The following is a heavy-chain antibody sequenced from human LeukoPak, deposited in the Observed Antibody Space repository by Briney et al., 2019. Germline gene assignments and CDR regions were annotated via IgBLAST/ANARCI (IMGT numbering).Heavy chain of an antibody. CDR3: AKRDFYDSSGYAPLFQH. V-gene: IGHV3-53*01. CDR1: GLSVSSNF. J-gene: IGHJ1*01. CDR2: IYGGGST. Sequence: GGSLRLSCAATGLSVSSNFMSWVRQAPGKGLEWVSVIYGGGSTYYADSVKGRFTISRDTPKNTLYLQMNSLRAEDTAVYYCAKRDFYDSSGYAPLFQHWGQGTLVTVSS. D-gene: IGHD3-22*01.